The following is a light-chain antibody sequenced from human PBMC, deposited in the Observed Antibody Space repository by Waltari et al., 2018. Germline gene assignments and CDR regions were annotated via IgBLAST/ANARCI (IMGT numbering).Light chain of an antibody. J-gene: IGLJ1*01. CDR2: DVS. CDR1: SSDVGGYNY. CDR3: CSYAGSYTYV. V-gene: IGLV2-11*01. Sequence: QSALTQPRSVSGSPGQSVTISCTGTSSDVGGYNYVSWYQQHPCNAPKLMIYDVSKRPSGVLDRFSGSKSGNTTSLTIAGLQAEDEAAYYCCSYAGSYTYVFGTGTKVTVL.